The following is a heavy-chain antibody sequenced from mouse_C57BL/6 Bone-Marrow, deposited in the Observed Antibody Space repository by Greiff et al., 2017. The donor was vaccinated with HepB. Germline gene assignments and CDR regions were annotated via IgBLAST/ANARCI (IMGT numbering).Heavy chain of an antibody. J-gene: IGHJ4*01. D-gene: IGHD3-2*02. CDR3: ARRGAQATYAMDY. CDR2: ISYDGSN. CDR1: GYSITSGYY. Sequence: ESGPGLVKPSQSLSLTCSVTGYSITSGYYWNWIRQFPGNKLEWMGYISYDGSNNYNPSLKNRISITRDTSKNQFFLKLNSVTTEDTATYYCARRGAQATYAMDYWGQGTSVTVSS. V-gene: IGHV3-6*01.